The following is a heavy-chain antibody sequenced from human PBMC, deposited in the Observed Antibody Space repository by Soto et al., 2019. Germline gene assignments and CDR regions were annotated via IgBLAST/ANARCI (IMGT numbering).Heavy chain of an antibody. CDR3: ARDGSERPATY. CDR2: FYNGGTT. Sequence: QVQLQESGPGLVKPSETLSLTCTVSGGSISTYYWIWIRQPPGKGLEWIGVFYNGGTTNYSPSLKSRVTISVDTSKNQFSLKLNSVAAADTAVYYCARDGSERPATYWGQGILVTVSS. J-gene: IGHJ4*02. CDR1: GGSISTYY. D-gene: IGHD3-10*01. V-gene: IGHV4-59*01.